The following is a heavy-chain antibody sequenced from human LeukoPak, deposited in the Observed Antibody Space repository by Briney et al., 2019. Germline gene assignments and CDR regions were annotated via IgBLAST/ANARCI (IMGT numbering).Heavy chain of an antibody. CDR3: ARGTLGMATDNGAPIHDASDI. CDR1: GGSFSGYY. Sequence: SETLSLTCAVYGGSFSGYYWSWIRQPPGKGLEWIGEINHSGSTNYDPSLKSRVTISVDTSKNQFSLKLSSVTAADTAVYYCARGTLGMATDNGAPIHDASDIWGQGTMVTVSS. D-gene: IGHD5-24*01. V-gene: IGHV4-34*01. CDR2: INHSGST. J-gene: IGHJ3*02.